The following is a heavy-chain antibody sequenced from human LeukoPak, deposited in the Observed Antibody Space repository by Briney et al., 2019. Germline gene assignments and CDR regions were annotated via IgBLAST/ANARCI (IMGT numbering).Heavy chain of an antibody. J-gene: IGHJ5*02. D-gene: IGHD5-24*01. CDR1: GFTFSSYW. CDR2: IKQDGSEK. Sequence: GGSLRLSCAASGFTFSSYWMSWVRQAPGKGLEWVANIKQDGSEKYYVDSVKGRFTISRDNAKNSLYLQMNSLRAEDTAVYYCGGEGDGYNSGWSDPWGQGTLVTVPS. V-gene: IGHV3-7*01. CDR3: GGEGDGYNSGWSDP.